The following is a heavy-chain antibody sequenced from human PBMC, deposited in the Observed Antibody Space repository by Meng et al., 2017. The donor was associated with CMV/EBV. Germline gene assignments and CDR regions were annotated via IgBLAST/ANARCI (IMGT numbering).Heavy chain of an antibody. J-gene: IGHJ4*02. D-gene: IGHD1-26*01. V-gene: IGHV1-46*01. Sequence: QVQLVQCGAGVKKPGASVKVSGKASGYTFTSYYMHWVRQAPGQGLEWMGIINPSGGSTSYAQKFQGRVTMTRDTSTGTVYMELSSLRSEDTAVYYCARESGSVGGYWGQGTLVTVSS. CDR2: INPSGGST. CDR1: GYTFTSYY. CDR3: ARESGSVGGY.